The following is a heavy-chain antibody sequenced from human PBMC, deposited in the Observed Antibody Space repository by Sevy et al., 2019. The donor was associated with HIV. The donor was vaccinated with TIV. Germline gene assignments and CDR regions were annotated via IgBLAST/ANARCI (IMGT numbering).Heavy chain of an antibody. J-gene: IGHJ6*02. Sequence: GGSLRLSCAVSGFTSSNFAMAWVRQAPGKGLEWVSGISGTGGSTYYADSVKDRFTISRDNSKNTVYLQMDSLRAEDTDDYSGVRGGLAVLYRHYYGMDVWGRGTTVTVSS. V-gene: IGHV3-23*01. CDR2: ISGTGGST. CDR3: VRGGLAVLYRHYYGMDV. D-gene: IGHD2-8*02. CDR1: GFTSSNFA.